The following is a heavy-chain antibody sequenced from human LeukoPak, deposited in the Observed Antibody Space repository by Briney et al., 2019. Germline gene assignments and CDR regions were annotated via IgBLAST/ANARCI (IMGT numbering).Heavy chain of an antibody. CDR3: ARGGGLDV. CDR1: GFTFSSYW. Sequence: PGGSPRLSCAASGFTFSSYWMNWARQAPGKGLEWVASINHNGNVNYYVDSVKGRFTTSRDNAKNSLYLQMSNLRAEDTAVYFCARGGGLDVWGQGATVTVSS. CDR2: INHNGNVN. V-gene: IGHV3-7*03. J-gene: IGHJ6*02. D-gene: IGHD3-16*01.